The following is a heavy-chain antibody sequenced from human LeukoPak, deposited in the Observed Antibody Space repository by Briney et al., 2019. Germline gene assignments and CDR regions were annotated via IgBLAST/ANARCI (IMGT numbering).Heavy chain of an antibody. Sequence: SQTLSLTCVISGDSVSRNTAGWNWIRQSPSRGLEWLGRTYYRSKWYNDDAESVRGRITISPDTAKNQFSLQLSSVTAADTAVYYCARDSRVWGFRYYYMDVWGKGTTVTISS. J-gene: IGHJ6*03. V-gene: IGHV6-1*01. CDR2: TYYRSKWYN. D-gene: IGHD6-13*01. CDR1: GDSVSRNTAG. CDR3: ARDSRVWGFRYYYMDV.